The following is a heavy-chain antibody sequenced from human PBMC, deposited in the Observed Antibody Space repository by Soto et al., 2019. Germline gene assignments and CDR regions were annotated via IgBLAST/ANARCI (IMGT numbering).Heavy chain of an antibody. CDR1: GGTFSSYA. CDR3: ARVDGRYSSSWTYYYYYYDMDV. CDR2: IIPIFGTA. J-gene: IGHJ6*02. D-gene: IGHD6-13*01. V-gene: IGHV1-69*13. Sequence: SVKVSCKASGGTFSSYAISWVRQAPGQGLEWMGGIIPIFGTANYAQKFQGRVTITADESTSTAYMELSSLRSEDTAVYYCARVDGRYSSSWTYYYYYYDMDVWGQGTTVTVSS.